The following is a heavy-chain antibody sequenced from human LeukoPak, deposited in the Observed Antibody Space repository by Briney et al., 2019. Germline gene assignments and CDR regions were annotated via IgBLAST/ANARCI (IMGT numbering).Heavy chain of an antibody. CDR1: GGTFSSYA. CDR3: ARDVYCSGGSCVYYYYGMDV. Sequence: SVKVSCKASGGTFSSYAISWVRQAPGQGLEWMGGIIPIFGTANYAQKFQGRVTITADESTSTAYMELSSLRSEDTAVYYCARDVYCSGGSCVYYYYGMDVWGQGTTVTVSS. D-gene: IGHD2-15*01. J-gene: IGHJ6*02. CDR2: IIPIFGTA. V-gene: IGHV1-69*01.